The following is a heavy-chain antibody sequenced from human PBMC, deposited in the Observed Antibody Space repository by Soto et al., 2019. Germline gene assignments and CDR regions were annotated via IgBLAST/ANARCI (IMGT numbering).Heavy chain of an antibody. D-gene: IGHD5-12*01. Sequence: QITLKESGPTLVKPTQTLTLTCTFSGFSLSTSGVGVGWIRQPPVKALEWLVLIYWDDDKRYSPSLKSRLTITTYTSKNQVVLTMTNMDPVDTATYSCAHVAMAPINFDYWGQGTLVTVSS. CDR1: GFSLSTSGVG. CDR3: AHVAMAPINFDY. V-gene: IGHV2-5*02. J-gene: IGHJ4*02. CDR2: IYWDDDK.